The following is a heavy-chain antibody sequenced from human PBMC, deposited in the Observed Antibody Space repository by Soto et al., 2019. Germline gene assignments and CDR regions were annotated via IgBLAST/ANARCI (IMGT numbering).Heavy chain of an antibody. CDR3: ARLGYDFWSGYPTSFDS. D-gene: IGHD3-3*01. CDR2: IYYSGST. V-gene: IGHV4-34*01. J-gene: IGHJ4*02. Sequence: SETLSLTCAVYGGSFSGYYWSWIRQPPGKGLEWIASIYYSGSTYYNPSLKSRVTISVDTSKNQFSLKLGSVTAADTAVYYCARLGYDFWSGYPTSFDSWGQGTLVTVSS. CDR1: GGSFSGYY.